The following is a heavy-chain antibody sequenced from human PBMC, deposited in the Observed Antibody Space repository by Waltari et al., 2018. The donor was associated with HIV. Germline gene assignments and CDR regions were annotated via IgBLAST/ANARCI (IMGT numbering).Heavy chain of an antibody. CDR1: GFTFSGYR. J-gene: IGHJ4*02. CDR3: ARDPRRDPTLYYFDY. V-gene: IGHV3-21*01. D-gene: IGHD1-26*01. CDR2: ISSSSSYI. Sequence: EVQLVGSGGGLAKRGGSLRLSGAASGFTFSGYRLNWVRQAPGKGLEWVSSISSSSSYIYYADSVTGRFTISRDNAKNSLYLQMNSLRAEDTAVYYCARDPRRDPTLYYFDYWGQGTLVTVSS.